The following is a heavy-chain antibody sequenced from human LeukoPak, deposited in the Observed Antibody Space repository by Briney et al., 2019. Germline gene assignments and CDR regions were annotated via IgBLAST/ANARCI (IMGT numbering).Heavy chain of an antibody. CDR2: ISYDGSNK. Sequence: PGGSLRLSCAASGFTFGSYAMHWVRQAPGKGLEWVAVISYDGSNKYYADSVKGRFTISRDNSKNTLYLQMNSLRAEDTAVYYCARALYSSGWYWEHYYYYGMDVWGQGTTVTVSS. CDR3: ARALYSSGWYWEHYYYYGMDV. D-gene: IGHD6-19*01. J-gene: IGHJ6*02. V-gene: IGHV3-30-3*01. CDR1: GFTFGSYA.